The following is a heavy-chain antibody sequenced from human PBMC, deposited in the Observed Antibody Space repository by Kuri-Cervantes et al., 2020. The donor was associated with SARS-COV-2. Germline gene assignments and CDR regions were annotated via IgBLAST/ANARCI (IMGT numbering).Heavy chain of an antibody. D-gene: IGHD4-17*01. V-gene: IGHV1-2*04. Sequence: ASVKVSCKASGGTFSSYAISWVRQAPGQGLEWMGWINPNSGGTNYAQKFQGWVTMTRDTSISTAYMELSRLRSDDTAVYYCAARTTVTTPPWDAFDIWGQGTMVTVSS. CDR2: INPNSGGT. CDR3: AARTTVTTPPWDAFDI. J-gene: IGHJ3*02. CDR1: GGTFSSYA.